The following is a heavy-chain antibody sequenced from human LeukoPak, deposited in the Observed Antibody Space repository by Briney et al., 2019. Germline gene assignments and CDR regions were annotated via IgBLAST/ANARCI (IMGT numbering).Heavy chain of an antibody. Sequence: GGSLRLSCAASGFTFSNYAMSWVRQAPGKRLEWVSSISSRGGNIYYVDSVKGRFTISRDNSKNTLSLQMDSLRAEDTAVYYCAKDRESCGGDCTESFDVWGQGTMVRVSS. CDR1: GFTFSNYA. CDR3: AKDRESCGGDCTESFDV. V-gene: IGHV3-23*01. J-gene: IGHJ3*01. CDR2: ISSRGGNI. D-gene: IGHD2-21*02.